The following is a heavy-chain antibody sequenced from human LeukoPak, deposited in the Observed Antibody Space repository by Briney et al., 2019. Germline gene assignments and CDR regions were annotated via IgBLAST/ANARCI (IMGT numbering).Heavy chain of an antibody. CDR3: ARDGPSSKWYYFDY. V-gene: IGHV3-30*02. CDR1: GFTFNSYA. CDR2: IHYDGSNK. J-gene: IGHJ4*02. D-gene: IGHD2-8*01. Sequence: GGSLRLSCAGSGFTFNSYAMYWVRQAPGKGLDWVAFIHYDGSNKYYADSVKGRFTISRDNAKNSLYLQMNSLRAEDTAVYYCARDGPSSKWYYFDYWGQGTLVTVSS.